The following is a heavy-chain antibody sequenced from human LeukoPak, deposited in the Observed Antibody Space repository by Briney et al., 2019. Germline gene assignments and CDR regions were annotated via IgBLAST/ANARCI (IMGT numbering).Heavy chain of an antibody. D-gene: IGHD3-22*01. J-gene: IGHJ3*02. V-gene: IGHV5-51*01. CDR1: GYSFTSYW. CDR3: ARPKRYYDSSGYRDAFGI. CDR2: IYPGDSDT. Sequence: GESLKISCKGSGYSFTSYWIGWVRQLPGKGLEWMGIIYPGDSDTRYSPSFQGQVTISADKSISTAYLQWSSLKASDTAMYYCARPKRYYDSSGYRDAFGIWGQGTMVTVSS.